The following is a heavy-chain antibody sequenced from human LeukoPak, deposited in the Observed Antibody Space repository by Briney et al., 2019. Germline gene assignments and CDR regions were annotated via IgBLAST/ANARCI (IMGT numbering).Heavy chain of an antibody. CDR1: GGSISSGSYY. V-gene: IGHV4-61*02. Sequence: NPSETLSLTCTVSGGSISSGSYYWSWIRQPAGKGLEWIGRIYTSGSTNYNPSLKSRVTISVDTSKNQFSLKLSSVTAADTAVYYCARERRGFLEWFRGFGMDVWGKGTTVTVSS. D-gene: IGHD3-3*01. CDR2: IYTSGST. J-gene: IGHJ6*04. CDR3: ARERRGFLEWFRGFGMDV.